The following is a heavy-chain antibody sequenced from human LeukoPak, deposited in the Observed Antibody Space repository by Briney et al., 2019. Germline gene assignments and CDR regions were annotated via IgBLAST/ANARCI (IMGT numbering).Heavy chain of an antibody. CDR3: ALGSGSFHAPDY. CDR2: ISAYNGNT. J-gene: IGHJ4*02. CDR1: GYTFTNYD. D-gene: IGHD1-26*01. Sequence: ASVKVSCKTSGYTFTNYDINWVRQATGQGLEWMGWISAYNGNTNYAQKLQGRVTMTTDTSTSTAYMELRSLRSDDTAVYYCALGSGSFHAPDYWGQGTLVTVSS. V-gene: IGHV1-18*01.